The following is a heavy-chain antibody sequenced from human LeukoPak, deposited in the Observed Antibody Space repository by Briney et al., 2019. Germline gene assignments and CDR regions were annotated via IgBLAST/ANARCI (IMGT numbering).Heavy chain of an antibody. D-gene: IGHD3-9*01. Sequence: SVKVSCKASGFTFTSSAVQWVRQARGQRLEWIGWIVVGSGNTNYAQKFQERVTITRDMSTSTAYMELSSPRSEDTAVYYCAAVGRDWLKVDYWGQGTLVTVSS. CDR1: GFTFTSSA. CDR2: IVVGSGNT. CDR3: AAVGRDWLKVDY. V-gene: IGHV1-58*01. J-gene: IGHJ4*02.